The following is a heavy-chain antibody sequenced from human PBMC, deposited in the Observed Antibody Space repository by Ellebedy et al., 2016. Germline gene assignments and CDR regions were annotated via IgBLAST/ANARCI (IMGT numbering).Heavy chain of an antibody. CDR2: IIPILGIA. Sequence: ASVKVSCKASGGTFSSYAISWVRQAPGQGLEWMGRIIPILGIANYAQKFQGRVTITADKSTSTAYMELSSLRSEDTAVYYCARDGRWLQLEGWFDPWGQGTLVTVSS. V-gene: IGHV1-69*04. CDR3: ARDGRWLQLEGWFDP. J-gene: IGHJ5*02. CDR1: GGTFSSYA. D-gene: IGHD5-24*01.